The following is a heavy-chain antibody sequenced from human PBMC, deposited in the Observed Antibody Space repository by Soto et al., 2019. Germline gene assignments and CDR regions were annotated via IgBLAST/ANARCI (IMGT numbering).Heavy chain of an antibody. CDR1: GGSFSGYY. V-gene: IGHV4-34*01. Sequence: QVQLQQWGAGLLTPSETLSLTCAVYGGSFSGYYWSWIRQPPGKGLEWIGEINHSGSTNYKPSLKIRLTTSVDTSSTQFSLNLSSVTAADTAVYYCALTNSSSAFFGIWGQGSLVTVSS. CDR2: INHSGST. CDR3: ALTNSSSAFFGI. D-gene: IGHD6-13*01. J-gene: IGHJ4*02.